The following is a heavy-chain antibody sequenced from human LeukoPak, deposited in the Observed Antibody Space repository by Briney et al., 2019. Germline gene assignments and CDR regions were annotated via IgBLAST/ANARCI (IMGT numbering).Heavy chain of an antibody. D-gene: IGHD3-22*01. CDR2: NSNSSSTI. CDR3: ARARYYNDSSLGY. Sequence: GRSLRLTWAASGFTFSSYSMNWGRQAPGKGLEWLSYNSNSSSTIYYTNSVKGRFTISRDNAKKSLFPQMNSLRAEDTAVYYCARARYYNDSSLGYWGQGTLVTVSS. V-gene: IGHV3-48*01. CDR1: GFTFSSYS. J-gene: IGHJ4*02.